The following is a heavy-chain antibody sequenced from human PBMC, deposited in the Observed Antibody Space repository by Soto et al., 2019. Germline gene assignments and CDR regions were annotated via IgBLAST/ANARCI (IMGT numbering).Heavy chain of an antibody. CDR1: GFTFSSYA. D-gene: IGHD1-26*01. V-gene: IGHV3-23*01. CDR2: ISGSGGST. CDR3: ARMARLSGSHRGAFDI. J-gene: IGHJ3*02. Sequence: EVQLLESGGGLVQPGGSLRLSCAASGFTFSSYAMSWVRQAPGKGLEWVSAISGSGGSTYYADSVKGRFTISRDNSKNTLYLQMNSLRAEDTAVYYCARMARLSGSHRGAFDIWGQGTMVTVSS.